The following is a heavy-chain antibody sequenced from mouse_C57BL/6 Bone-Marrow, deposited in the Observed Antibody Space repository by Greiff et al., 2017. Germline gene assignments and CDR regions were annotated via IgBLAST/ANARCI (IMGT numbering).Heavy chain of an antibody. CDR1: GYTFTSYW. Sequence: QVQLQQPGAELVKPGASVKMSCKASGYTFTSYWITWVKQRPGQGLEWIGDIYPGIGSTNYNEKFKSKATLTVDTSSSTAYMQLSSLTSEDSAVYYCVRDIYYGYDDWFAYWGQGTLVTVSA. CDR2: IYPGIGST. V-gene: IGHV1-55*01. CDR3: VRDIYYGYDDWFAY. D-gene: IGHD2-2*01. J-gene: IGHJ3*01.